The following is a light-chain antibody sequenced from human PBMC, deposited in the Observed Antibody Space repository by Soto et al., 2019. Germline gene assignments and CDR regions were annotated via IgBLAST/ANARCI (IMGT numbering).Light chain of an antibody. V-gene: IGKV1-39*01. CDR1: QRITTY. CDR2: TAA. CDR3: QQSYSTPYT. J-gene: IGKJ2*01. Sequence: IHMTQSPSSLSASVGDRVTITCRASQRITTYLNWYQQKPGKAPNLLISTAATLQGGVPSSFSGSGSGTDFSLTITTLHPEDFATYFCQQSYSTPYTFGQGTKLEIK.